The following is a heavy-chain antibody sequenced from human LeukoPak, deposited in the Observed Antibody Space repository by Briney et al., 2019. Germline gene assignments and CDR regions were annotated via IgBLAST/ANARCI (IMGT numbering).Heavy chain of an antibody. D-gene: IGHD7-27*01. CDR2: IYYSGST. Sequence: PSETLSLTCTVSGYSISSGYYWGWIRQPPGKGLEWIGSIYYSGSTYYNPSLKSRVTISVDTSKNQFSLKLTSVSAADTAVYYCARRGNWANYHHYYYMDVWGKGTTVTISS. CDR3: ARRGNWANYHHYYYMDV. CDR1: GYSISSGYY. V-gene: IGHV4-38-2*02. J-gene: IGHJ6*03.